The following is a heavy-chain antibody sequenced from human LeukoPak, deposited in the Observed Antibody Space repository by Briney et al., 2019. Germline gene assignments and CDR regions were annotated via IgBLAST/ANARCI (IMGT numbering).Heavy chain of an antibody. D-gene: IGHD5-18*01. Sequence: PSETLSLTCAVYGGSFSGYYWSWIRQPPGKGMEWLGEIKHSGSTNYNPSLKSRVTISVDTSKNQFSLKLSSVTAADTGVYYCARTSGYSYGPIDYWGQGTLVTVSS. J-gene: IGHJ4*02. CDR1: GGSFSGYY. CDR3: ARTSGYSYGPIDY. CDR2: IKHSGST. V-gene: IGHV4-34*01.